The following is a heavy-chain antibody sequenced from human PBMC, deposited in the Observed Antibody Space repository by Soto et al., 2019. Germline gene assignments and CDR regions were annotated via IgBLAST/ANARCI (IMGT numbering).Heavy chain of an antibody. CDR2: ISYDGSNK. V-gene: IGHV3-30-3*01. D-gene: IGHD6-6*01. CDR1: GFTFSSYA. Sequence: GGSLRLSCAASGFTFSSYAMHWVRQAPGKGLEWVAVISYDGSNKYYADSVKGRFTISRDNSKNTLYLQMNSLRAEDTAVYYCAREESSSPYYYYGMDVWGQGTTVTVSS. J-gene: IGHJ6*02. CDR3: AREESSSPYYYYGMDV.